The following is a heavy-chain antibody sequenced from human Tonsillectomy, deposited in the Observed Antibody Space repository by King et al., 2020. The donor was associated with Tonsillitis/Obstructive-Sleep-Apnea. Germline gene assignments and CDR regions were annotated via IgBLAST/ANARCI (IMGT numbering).Heavy chain of an antibody. J-gene: IGHJ6*03. CDR3: ARDATSNYRYYYYYMDV. Sequence: VQLVESGGGLVKPGGSLRLSCAASGFTFSSYSMNWVRQAPGKGLEWVSSISSSSSYIYYADSVKGRFTISRDNAKNSLYLQMNSLRAEDTAVYYCARDATSNYRYYYYYMDVWGKGTTVTVSS. D-gene: IGHD4-11*01. CDR1: GFTFSSYS. V-gene: IGHV3-21*01. CDR2: ISSSSSYI.